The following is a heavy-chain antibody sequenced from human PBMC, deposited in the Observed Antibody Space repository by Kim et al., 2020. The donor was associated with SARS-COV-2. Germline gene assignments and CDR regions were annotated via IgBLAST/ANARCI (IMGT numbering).Heavy chain of an antibody. V-gene: IGHV1-69*13. CDR1: GGTFSSYA. CDR3: ARDSHYGCNAPHFDY. Sequence: SVKVSCKASGGTFSSYAISWVRQAPGQGLEWMGGIIPIFGTANYAHKFQGRVTSTADESTSTAYMELSSLGAEDAAVYYCARDSHYGCNAPHFDYWGQG. D-gene: IGHD4-17*01. CDR2: IIPIFGTA. J-gene: IGHJ4*02.